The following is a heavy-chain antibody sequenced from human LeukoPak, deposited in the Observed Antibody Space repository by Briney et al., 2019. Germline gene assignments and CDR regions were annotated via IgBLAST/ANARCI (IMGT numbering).Heavy chain of an antibody. Sequence: ASVKVSCKASGYTFTSYGISWVRQAPGQGLEWMGWISAYNGNTNYAQKLQGRVTMTTDTSTSTAYMELRSLRSDDTAVYYCARVGATYYYDSSGYYAGFWGQGTPVTV. J-gene: IGHJ4*02. V-gene: IGHV1-18*01. CDR2: ISAYNGNT. CDR3: ARVGATYYYDSSGYYAGF. CDR1: GYTFTSYG. D-gene: IGHD3-22*01.